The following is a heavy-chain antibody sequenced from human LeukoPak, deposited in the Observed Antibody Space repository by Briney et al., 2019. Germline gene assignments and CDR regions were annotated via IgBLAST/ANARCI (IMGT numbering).Heavy chain of an antibody. V-gene: IGHV3-23*01. J-gene: IGHJ6*02. D-gene: IGHD3-22*01. CDR3: ANAQGEDTMIVVVSGMDV. CDR1: GFTFSSYA. CDR2: ISGSGGST. Sequence: GGSLRLSCAASGFTFSSYAMSWVRQAPGKGLEWVSAISGSGGSTYYADSVKGRFTISRDNSKNTLYLQMNSLRAEDTAVYYCANAQGEDTMIVVVSGMDVWGQGTTVTVSS.